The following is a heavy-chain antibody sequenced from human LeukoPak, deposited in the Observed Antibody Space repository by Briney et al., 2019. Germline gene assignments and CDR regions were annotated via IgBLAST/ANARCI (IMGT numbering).Heavy chain of an antibody. CDR3: ARENSGYDYSFDY. CDR2: INAGNGNT. D-gene: IGHD5-12*01. J-gene: IGHJ4*02. Sequence: ASVKVSCKSSGYTFTIYAMHWVRQAPGQRLEWMGWINAGNGNTKYSQKFQGRVTFSRDTSASTAYMEVSSLRSEDTAVFYCARENSGYDYSFDYWGQGTLVTVSS. CDR1: GYTFTIYA. V-gene: IGHV1-3*01.